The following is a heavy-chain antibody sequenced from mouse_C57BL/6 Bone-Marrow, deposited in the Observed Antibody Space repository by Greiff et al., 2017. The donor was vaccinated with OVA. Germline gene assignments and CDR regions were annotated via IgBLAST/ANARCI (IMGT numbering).Heavy chain of an antibody. D-gene: IGHD3-1*01. CDR3: AREGGATRAMDY. V-gene: IGHV1-75*01. J-gene: IGHJ4*01. CDR1: GYTFTDYY. Sequence: QVQLQQSGPELVKPGASVKISCKASGYTFTDYYINWVKQRPGQGLEWIGWIFPGSGSTYYNEKFKGKATLPVDKSSSSAYMLLSSLTSEDSAVYFCAREGGATRAMDYWGQGTSVTVSS. CDR2: IFPGSGST.